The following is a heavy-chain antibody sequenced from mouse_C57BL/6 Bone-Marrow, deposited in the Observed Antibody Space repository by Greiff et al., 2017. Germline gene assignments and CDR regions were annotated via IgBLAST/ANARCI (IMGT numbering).Heavy chain of an antibody. CDR3: ARRGLRGFDY. Sequence: EVKLQESGPGLVKPSQSLSLTCSVTGYSITSGYYWNWIRQFPGNKLEWMGYISYDGSNNYNPSLKNRISITRDTSKNQFFLKLNSVTTEDTATYYCARRGLRGFDYWGQGTTLTVSS. D-gene: IGHD2-4*01. CDR1: GYSITSGYY. CDR2: ISYDGSN. J-gene: IGHJ2*01. V-gene: IGHV3-6*01.